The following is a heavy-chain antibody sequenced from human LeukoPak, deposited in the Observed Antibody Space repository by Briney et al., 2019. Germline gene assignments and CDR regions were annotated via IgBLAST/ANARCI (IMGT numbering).Heavy chain of an antibody. Sequence: GGSLRLSCAASGFAFFSYGMHWVRQAPGKGLEWVAGISYDGGNKYYVDSVKGRFTISRDNSKNTLYLEMISLRIEDTAVYYCAKGPVSGSRSPLDYWGQGTLVTVSS. D-gene: IGHD1-26*01. V-gene: IGHV3-30*18. J-gene: IGHJ4*02. CDR2: ISYDGGNK. CDR3: AKGPVSGSRSPLDY. CDR1: GFAFFSYG.